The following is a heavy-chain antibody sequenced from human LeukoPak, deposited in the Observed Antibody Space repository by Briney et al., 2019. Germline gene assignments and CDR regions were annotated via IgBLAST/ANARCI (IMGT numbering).Heavy chain of an antibody. V-gene: IGHV4-4*07. D-gene: IGHD3-22*01. CDR3: ARDRYYDTSGRFEP. CDR1: GGSISSYY. Sequence: SETLSLTCTVSGGSISSYYWSWIRQPAGKGLEWIGRIYTSGSTSYNPSLKSRVTMSVDTSKNQFSLKLSSVTAADTAVYCCARDRYYDTSGRFEPWGQGTLVTVSS. CDR2: IYTSGST. J-gene: IGHJ5*02.